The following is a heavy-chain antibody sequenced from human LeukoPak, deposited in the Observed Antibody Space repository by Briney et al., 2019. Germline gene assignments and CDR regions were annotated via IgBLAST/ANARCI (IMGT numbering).Heavy chain of an antibody. CDR2: ITSRGEST. V-gene: IGHV3-23*01. CDR1: GFTFSIYA. CDR3: ARDRPNYYGSDGHYYRRDGDY. J-gene: IGHJ4*02. Sequence: GSLRLSCAASGFTFSIYALSWVRQAPGKGLQWVSSITSRGESTWYVDSVKGRFTITRDNSENTLYLQMHSLRAEDTAVYYCARDRPNYYGSDGHYYRRDGDYWGRGTLVSVSS. D-gene: IGHD3-22*01.